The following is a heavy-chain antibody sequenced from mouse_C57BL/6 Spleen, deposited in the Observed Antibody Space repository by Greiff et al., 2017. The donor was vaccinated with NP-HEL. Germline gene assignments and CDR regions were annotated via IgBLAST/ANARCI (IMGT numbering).Heavy chain of an antibody. V-gene: IGHV5-17*01. J-gene: IGHJ3*01. CDR3: ASGPSLGFAY. D-gene: IGHD6-2*01. Sequence: EVQGVESGGGLVKPGGSLKLSCAASGFTFSDYGMHWVRQAPEQGLEWVAYISSGSSTIYYADTVKGRFTISSDNAKNTLFLQMTSLRSEDTAMYYCASGPSLGFAYWGQGTLVTVSA. CDR1: GFTFSDYG. CDR2: ISSGSSTI.